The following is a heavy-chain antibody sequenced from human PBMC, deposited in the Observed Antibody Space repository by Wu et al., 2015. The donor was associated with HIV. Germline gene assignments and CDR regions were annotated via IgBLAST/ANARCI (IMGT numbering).Heavy chain of an antibody. V-gene: IGHV1-2*02. J-gene: IGHJ4*02. Sequence: QVQLVQSGAEVKKPGASVTVSCKSSGYTFTNFYIHWVRQAPGQGLEWMGWIKPSNGLINYAPKFQGRVTMTRDTSINTAYMELSSLRPDDTAIYYCARNVENWGQGTLVTVSS. CDR1: GYTFTNFY. D-gene: IGHD1-1*01. CDR2: IKPSNGLI. CDR3: ARNVEN.